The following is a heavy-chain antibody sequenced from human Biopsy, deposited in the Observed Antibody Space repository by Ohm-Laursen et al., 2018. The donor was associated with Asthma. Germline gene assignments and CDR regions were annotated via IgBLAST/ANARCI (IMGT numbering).Heavy chain of an antibody. CDR1: GFVFSQCG. D-gene: IGHD3-22*01. CDR2: VSSDGHNK. V-gene: IGHV3-30*03. CDR3: ARQSGQEYGDSIPFDT. J-gene: IGHJ3*02. Sequence: SLRLSCAAPGFVFSQCGMHWVRQGPGKGLEWVALVSSDGHNKYYEDSVKGRFTISRDNSRNRLYLQINSLTGEDSAVYFCARQSGQEYGDSIPFDTWGQGTKVAVSS.